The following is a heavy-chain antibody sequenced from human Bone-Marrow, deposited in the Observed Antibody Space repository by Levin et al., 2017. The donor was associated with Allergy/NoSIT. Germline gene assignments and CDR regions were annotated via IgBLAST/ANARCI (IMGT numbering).Heavy chain of an antibody. CDR3: DARYNDFGDTYLHF. D-gene: IGHD3/OR15-3a*01. J-gene: IGHJ4*02. CDR1: GGSISGRPYY. CDR2: VFFGGSS. V-gene: IGHV4-39*01. Sequence: KPSETLSLTCTVSGGSISGRPYYWGWIRQPPGKGLEWIGSVFFGGSSYYNSSLKSRVTISGDTSGNQFSLTLTSVTAADTAIYFCDARYNDFGDTYLHFWGRGILITVSS.